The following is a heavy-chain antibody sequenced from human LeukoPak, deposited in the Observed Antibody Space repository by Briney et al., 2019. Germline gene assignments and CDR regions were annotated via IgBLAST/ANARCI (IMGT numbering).Heavy chain of an antibody. CDR1: GGSISSSSYY. J-gene: IGHJ4*02. V-gene: IGHV4-39*07. Sequence: SETLSLTCTVSGGSISSSSYYWDWIRQPPGKGLEWIGTIYYSGSTYYNPSLKSRVTISLDTSKNQFSLKVSSVTAADTAAYYCARVKRKYQLLKPLHETPSHYFDYWGQGTLVTVPS. CDR3: ARVKRKYQLLKPLHETPSHYFDY. CDR2: IYYSGST. D-gene: IGHD2-2*01.